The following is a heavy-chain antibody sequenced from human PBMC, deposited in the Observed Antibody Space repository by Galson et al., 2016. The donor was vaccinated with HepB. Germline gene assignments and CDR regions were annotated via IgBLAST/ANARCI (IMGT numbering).Heavy chain of an antibody. J-gene: IGHJ4*02. CDR3: TTDRDREDYGDS. Sequence: SLRLSCAVSGFTFITAWMSCVRQPPGKGLEWIGRIKSKTDGGTIDYAAHVKDRFTISRDDSKNNLYLHIINLKIEDTALYYCTTDRDREDYGDSWGQGTLVTVSS. CDR2: IKSKTDGGTI. V-gene: IGHV3-15*01. CDR1: GFTFITAW. D-gene: IGHD5-24*01.